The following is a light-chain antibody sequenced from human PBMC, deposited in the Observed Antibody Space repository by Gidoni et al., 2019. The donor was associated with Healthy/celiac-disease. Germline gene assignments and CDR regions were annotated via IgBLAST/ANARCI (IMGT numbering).Light chain of an antibody. CDR3: QQYGSSPGT. J-gene: IGKJ1*01. V-gene: IGKV3-20*01. Sequence: DIVLTQSPGTLSLSTGERATLSCRASQSMSSVYLAWDQQKPGQAPRLLIYGASSTATGIPDRCSGSGAGTDFTLTISRLEAEDFAVYYCQQYGSSPGTFGQGTKVEIK. CDR1: QSMSSVY. CDR2: GAS.